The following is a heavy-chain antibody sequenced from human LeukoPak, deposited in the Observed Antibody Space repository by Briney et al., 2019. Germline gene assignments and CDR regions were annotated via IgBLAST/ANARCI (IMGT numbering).Heavy chain of an antibody. CDR1: GGTFSSYA. V-gene: IGHV1-69*13. Sequence: GASVKVSCKASGGTFSSYAISWVRQAPGQGLEWMGGIIPIFGTANYAQKFQGRVTITADESTSTAYMELNSLRSEDTAVYYCAAPYSRNWYFDLWGRGTLVTVSS. D-gene: IGHD5-18*01. CDR2: IIPIFGTA. J-gene: IGHJ2*01. CDR3: AAPYSRNWYFDL.